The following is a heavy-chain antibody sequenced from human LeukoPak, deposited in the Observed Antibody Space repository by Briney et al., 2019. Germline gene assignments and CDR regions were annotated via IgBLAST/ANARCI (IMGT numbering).Heavy chain of an antibody. CDR3: ARGRAVAGRNYYGMDV. CDR2: INHSGST. V-gene: IGHV4-34*01. CDR1: GGSFSGYY. D-gene: IGHD6-19*01. Sequence: SETLSLTCAVYGGSFSGYYRSWLRQPPGKGLEWVGEINHSGSTNYNPSLKSRVTISVDTSKNQFSLKLSSVTAADTGVYYCARGRAVAGRNYYGMDVWGKGTTVTVSS. J-gene: IGHJ6*04.